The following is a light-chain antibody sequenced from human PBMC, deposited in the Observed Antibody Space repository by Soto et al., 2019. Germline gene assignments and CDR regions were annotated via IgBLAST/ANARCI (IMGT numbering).Light chain of an antibody. Sequence: QSVLTQPASVSGSHGHSITLSCTGTSSDIGADNSVSWYQQHPGKAPQLMIYAVSHRPSRVSSRFSGSKSGNTISLTISGIQAEDEADYYCSSFTTSSHVVFGGGTKVTV. CDR1: SSDIGADNS. V-gene: IGLV2-14*03. CDR2: AVS. CDR3: SSFTTSSHVV. J-gene: IGLJ2*01.